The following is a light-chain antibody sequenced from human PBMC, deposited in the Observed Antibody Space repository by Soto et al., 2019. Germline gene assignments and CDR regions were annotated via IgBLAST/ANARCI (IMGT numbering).Light chain of an antibody. J-gene: IGKJ4*01. V-gene: IGKV3D-15*01. CDR1: QSVSNN. CDR3: QQYTNWPLT. Sequence: FMTQSPATLSVKLGGPASHSCVASQSVSNNLAWYQQKPGQAPRLLIYGASTRATGIPARFSGSGSGTEFTLTISSLQSEDFAVYYCQQYTNWPLTFGGGTKVDIK. CDR2: GAS.